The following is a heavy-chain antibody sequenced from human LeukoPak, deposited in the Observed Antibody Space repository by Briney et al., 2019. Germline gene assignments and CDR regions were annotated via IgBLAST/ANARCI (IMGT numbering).Heavy chain of an antibody. J-gene: IGHJ4*02. CDR3: ARSGTLTGYLY. V-gene: IGHV4-59*01. CDR1: GCSLSSYY. CDR2: IYYSGTT. D-gene: IGHD3-9*01. Sequence: SETLSLTCTASGCSLSSYYWTWIRQPPGKGLEWIGYIYYSGTTNYNPSLKNRVTMSVDTSKNQFSLKLNSVTAADTAVYYCARSGTLTGYLYWGQGDLVSVSS.